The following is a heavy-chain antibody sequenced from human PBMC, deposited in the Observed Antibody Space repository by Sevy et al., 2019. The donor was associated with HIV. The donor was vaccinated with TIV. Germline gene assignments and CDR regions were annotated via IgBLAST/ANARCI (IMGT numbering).Heavy chain of an antibody. V-gene: IGHV3-23*01. J-gene: IGHJ5*02. D-gene: IGHD1-26*01. CDR2: ISGGGHNT. CDR3: ARDRQGGLPRAWLDP. CDR1: GFTFSAYA. Sequence: GGSLRLSCVASGFTFSAYAMTWVRQAPGKGLEWVSTISGGGHNTYYANSVKGRFTISRDNSKKPLFLQMKSLRVDDTAMSYCARDRQGGLPRAWLDPWGQGTLVTVSS.